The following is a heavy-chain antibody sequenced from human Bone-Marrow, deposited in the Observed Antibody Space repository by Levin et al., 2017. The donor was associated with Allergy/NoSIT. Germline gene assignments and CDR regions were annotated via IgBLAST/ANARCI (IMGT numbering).Heavy chain of an antibody. Sequence: PGGSLRLSCAGSGFTLGDYYMTWIRLAPGKGLEWISYIGSRGTPLYYADSVKGRFTISRDDAKDSLFLQMNRLRVEDTAVYYCARVYCSSDTCESFDLWGQGTKVTVSS. D-gene: IGHD2-2*01. CDR2: IGSRGTPL. V-gene: IGHV3-11*01. CDR1: GFTLGDYY. J-gene: IGHJ3*01. CDR3: ARVYCSSDTCESFDL.